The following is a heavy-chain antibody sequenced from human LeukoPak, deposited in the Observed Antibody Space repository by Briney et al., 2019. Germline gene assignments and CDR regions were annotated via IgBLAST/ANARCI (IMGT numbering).Heavy chain of an antibody. V-gene: IGHV1-46*01. J-gene: IGHJ4*02. D-gene: IGHD5-24*01. Sequence: GASVKVSCKASGYTFTGYYMHWVRQAPGQGFEWMGIINPSGGSTSYAQKFQGRVTMTRDTSTTTVYMELSSLRSEDTAVYYCARYTDGYNIFDYWGQGTLVTVSS. CDR3: ARYTDGYNIFDY. CDR2: INPSGGST. CDR1: GYTFTGYY.